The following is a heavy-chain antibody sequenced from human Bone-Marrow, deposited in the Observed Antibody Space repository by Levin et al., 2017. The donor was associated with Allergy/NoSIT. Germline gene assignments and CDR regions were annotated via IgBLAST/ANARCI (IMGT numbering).Heavy chain of an antibody. D-gene: IGHD3-16*01. CDR2: IYAGTTT. J-gene: IGHJ4*02. CDR1: GFPVNTYY. CDR3: AGDGGAEASD. Sequence: GESLKISCVASGFPVNTYYMSWVRQAPGKGLEYVSIIYAGTTTYYADPVFGRFTISVDSFANTAFLQMSRLRVDDTAMYYCAGDGGAEASDWVRGSLVAISS. V-gene: IGHV3-53*01.